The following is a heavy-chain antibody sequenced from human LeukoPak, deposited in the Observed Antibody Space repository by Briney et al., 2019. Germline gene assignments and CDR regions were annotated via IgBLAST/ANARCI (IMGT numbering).Heavy chain of an antibody. CDR3: ARVGVCGGDCYPWAFDF. CDR1: GGSFSGYY. V-gene: IGHV4-34*01. D-gene: IGHD2-21*02. Sequence: PSETLSLTCAVYGGSFSGYYWSWIRQPPGKGLEWIGEINHSGSTYYNPSLKSRVTISVDTSKNQFSLRLSSVTAADTAVYYCARVGVCGGDCYPWAFDFWGQGSMVTVSS. CDR2: INHSGST. J-gene: IGHJ3*01.